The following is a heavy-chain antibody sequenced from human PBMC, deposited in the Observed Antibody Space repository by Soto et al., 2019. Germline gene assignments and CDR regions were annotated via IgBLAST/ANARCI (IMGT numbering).Heavy chain of an antibody. Sequence: PSETLSLTCAVSGGSISSGGYSWSWIRQPPGKGLEWIGYIYHSGSTYYNPSLKSRVTISVDRSKNQFSLKLSSVTAADTAVYYCARALYCSGGSCYSGGRWFDPWGQGTLVTVSS. CDR2: IYHSGST. J-gene: IGHJ5*02. CDR3: ARALYCSGGSCYSGGRWFDP. CDR1: GGSISSGGYS. D-gene: IGHD2-15*01. V-gene: IGHV4-30-2*01.